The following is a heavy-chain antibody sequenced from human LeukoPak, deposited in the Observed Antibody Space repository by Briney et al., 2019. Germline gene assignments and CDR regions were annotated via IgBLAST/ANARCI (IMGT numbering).Heavy chain of an antibody. D-gene: IGHD4-23*01. CDR1: GFTFSSYW. CDR3: SSGNSHAFDI. Sequence: GGSLRLSCAASGFTFSSYWMHWVRQAPGKGLVWVSRIDSDGSSTSYADSVKGRFTISRDNAKNTLYLQMNNLRAEDTAVYYCSSGNSHAFDIWGQGTMVTVSS. V-gene: IGHV3-74*01. J-gene: IGHJ3*02. CDR2: IDSDGSST.